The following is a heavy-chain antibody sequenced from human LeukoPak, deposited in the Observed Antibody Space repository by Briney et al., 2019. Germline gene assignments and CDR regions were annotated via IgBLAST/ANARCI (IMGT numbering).Heavy chain of an antibody. J-gene: IGHJ5*02. CDR2: INHSGST. Sequence: PSETLSLTCAVYGGSFSGHYWSWIRQPPGKGLEWIGEINHSGSTNYNPSLKSRVTISVDTSKNQFSLKLSSVTAADTAVYYCARGSKSDFWSGYSNWFDPWGQGTLVTVSS. V-gene: IGHV4-34*01. CDR3: ARGSKSDFWSGYSNWFDP. D-gene: IGHD3-3*01. CDR1: GGSFSGHY.